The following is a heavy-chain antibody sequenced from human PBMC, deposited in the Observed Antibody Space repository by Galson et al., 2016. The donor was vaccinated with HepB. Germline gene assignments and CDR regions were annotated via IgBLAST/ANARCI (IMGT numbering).Heavy chain of an antibody. J-gene: IGHJ4*02. CDR1: GYTFTRYG. Sequence: SVKVSCKASGYTFTRYGISWVRQAPGQGLEWLGWISAYKGDTNYAQSLQGRVTVTTDTSTSTAYMELRSLRSDDTAMYYCARDVQSRFDYWGQGTLVTVSS. D-gene: IGHD4-11*01. CDR2: ISAYKGDT. CDR3: ARDVQSRFDY. V-gene: IGHV1-18*01.